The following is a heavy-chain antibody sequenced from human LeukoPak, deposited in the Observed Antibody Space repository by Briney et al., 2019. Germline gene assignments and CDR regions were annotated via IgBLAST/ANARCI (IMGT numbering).Heavy chain of an antibody. CDR2: INPNRGGT. CDR3: AREARAGNYYYGMDV. CDR1: GYTFTGYN. J-gene: IGHJ6*02. D-gene: IGHD6-13*01. V-gene: IGHV1-2*02. Sequence: VASVKLSCKASGYTFTGYNMHWVRQAPGQGLEWMGWINPNRGGTNYAQKFQGRVTMTRDTSISTAYMELSRLRSDDTAVYYCAREARAGNYYYGMDVWGQGTTVTVSS.